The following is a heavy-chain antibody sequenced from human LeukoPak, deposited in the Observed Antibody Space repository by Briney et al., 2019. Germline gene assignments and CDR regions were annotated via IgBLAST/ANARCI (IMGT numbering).Heavy chain of an antibody. D-gene: IGHD1-1*01. Sequence: PGGSLRLSCAASGFTFSSYAMHWVRQAPGKGLEWVAVISYDGSNKYYADSVKGRFTISRDNSKNTLYLQMNSLRAEDTAVYYCARDLVSFRPANKYNWNGELGYWGQGTLVTVSS. CDR2: ISYDGSNK. CDR3: ARDLVSFRPANKYNWNGELGY. CDR1: GFTFSSYA. J-gene: IGHJ4*02. V-gene: IGHV3-30-3*01.